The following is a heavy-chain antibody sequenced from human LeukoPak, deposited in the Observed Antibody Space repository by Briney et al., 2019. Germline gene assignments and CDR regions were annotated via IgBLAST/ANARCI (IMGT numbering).Heavy chain of an antibody. CDR2: IYYSGST. CDR3: ARGGSSGYYYDY. D-gene: IGHD3-22*01. J-gene: IGHJ4*02. CDR1: GGSISSYY. V-gene: IGHV4-59*01. Sequence: SETLSLTCTVSGGSISSYYWSWIRQPPGKGLEWIGYIYYSGSTNYNPSLKSRVTISVDASKNQFSLKLSSVTAADTAVYYCARGGSSGYYYDYWGQGTLVTVSS.